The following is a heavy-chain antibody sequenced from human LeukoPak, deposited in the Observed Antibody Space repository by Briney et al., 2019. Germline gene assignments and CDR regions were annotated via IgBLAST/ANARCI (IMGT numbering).Heavy chain of an antibody. Sequence: SETLSLTCTVSGGSISSHYWSWIRQPPGKGLEWIGYIYYSGSTNYNPSLKSRVTISVDTSKNQFSLKLSSVTAADTAVYYCASSYYYYDSSGYYSYYFDYWGQEPWSPSPQ. CDR1: GGSISSHY. D-gene: IGHD3-22*01. CDR3: ASSYYYYDSSGYYSYYFDY. V-gene: IGHV4-59*11. CDR2: IYYSGST. J-gene: IGHJ4*01.